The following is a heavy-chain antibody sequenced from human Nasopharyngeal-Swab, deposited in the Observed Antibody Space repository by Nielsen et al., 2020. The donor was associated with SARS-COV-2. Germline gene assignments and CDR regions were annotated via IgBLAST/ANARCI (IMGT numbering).Heavy chain of an antibody. Sequence: SETLSLTCAVFSGSFSDYKWHRIRQPPGKGLEWIGSINHSGSTNYNPSLKSRVTLSVDTSMNQVSLEVSSVTAADTAVYYCARGLSGIVPAPILGLGPYYYYYYMDVWGKGTTVTVSS. CDR3: ARGLSGIVPAPILGLGPYYYYYYMDV. CDR1: SGSFSDYK. V-gene: IGHV4-34*01. D-gene: IGHD2-2*01. J-gene: IGHJ6*03. CDR2: INHSGST.